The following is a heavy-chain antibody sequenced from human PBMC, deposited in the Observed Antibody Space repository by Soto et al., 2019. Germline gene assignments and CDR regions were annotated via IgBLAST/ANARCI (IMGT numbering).Heavy chain of an antibody. J-gene: IGHJ4*02. CDR3: ARRRSWGYSGYGHFDY. CDR2: IYPGDSDN. Sequence: GESLKISCKGSGYSFTSYWIGWVRQMPGKGLEWMGIIYPGDSDNRYSPSFQGQVTISADKSISTAYLQWSSLKASDTAMYYCARRRSWGYSGYGHFDYWGQGTLVTVSS. V-gene: IGHV5-51*01. D-gene: IGHD5-12*01. CDR1: GYSFTSYW.